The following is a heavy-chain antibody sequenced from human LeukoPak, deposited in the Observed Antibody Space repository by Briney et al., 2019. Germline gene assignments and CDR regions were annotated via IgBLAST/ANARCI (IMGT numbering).Heavy chain of an antibody. CDR2: IYYSGST. CDR3: ARGSGYGFEIDY. D-gene: IGHD5-12*01. V-gene: IGHV4-59*01. J-gene: IGHJ4*02. Sequence: PSETLSLTCTVSGGSISSYYWSWIRQPPGKGLEWIGYIYYSGSTNYNPALKSRVTISVDTSKNQFSLKLSSVTAADTAVYYCARGSGYGFEIDYWGQGTLVTVSS. CDR1: GGSISSYY.